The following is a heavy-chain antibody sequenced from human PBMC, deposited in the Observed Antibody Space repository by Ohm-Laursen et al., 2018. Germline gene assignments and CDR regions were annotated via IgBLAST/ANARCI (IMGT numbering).Heavy chain of an antibody. D-gene: IGHD1-1*01. Sequence: SLRLSCTASGFTFSDAWMTWVRQAPGKGLEWVGRIKSKTEGGTTDYAAPVKGRFIISREDSKNTLYLQMDSLKTEDTAVYYCSTAVASKNTTGRFDPWGQGTQVTVSS. CDR1: GFTFSDAW. J-gene: IGHJ5*02. V-gene: IGHV3-15*01. CDR3: STAVASKNTTGRFDP. CDR2: IKSKTEGGTT.